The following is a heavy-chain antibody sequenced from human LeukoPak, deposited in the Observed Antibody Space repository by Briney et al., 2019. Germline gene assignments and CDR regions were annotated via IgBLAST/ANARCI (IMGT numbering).Heavy chain of an antibody. Sequence: GSLRLSCAASGFTFSSYGMMWVRQAPGKGLEWVSAITGSGGSTYYADSVKGRWTIARDNSKTTVYLQMHSLRAEDTALYYCAKANRNYYGMDVWGQGTTVTVSS. CDR1: GFTFSSYG. D-gene: IGHD2/OR15-2a*01. CDR2: ITGSGGST. V-gene: IGHV3-23*01. CDR3: AKANRNYYGMDV. J-gene: IGHJ6*02.